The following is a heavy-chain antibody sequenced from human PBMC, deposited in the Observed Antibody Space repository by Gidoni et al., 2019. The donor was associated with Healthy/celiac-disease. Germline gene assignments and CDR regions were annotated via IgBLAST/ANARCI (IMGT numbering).Heavy chain of an antibody. Sequence: QVQLVESGGGVVQPGRSLRLSCAASGFTFSSYAIHWVRQAPGKGLEWVAVISYDGSNKDYADSVKGRFTISRDNSKNTLYLQMNSLRAEDTAVYYCARKLRTREYSSSSNYYYYGMDVWGQGTTVTVSS. D-gene: IGHD6-6*01. CDR3: ARKLRTREYSSSSNYYYYGMDV. J-gene: IGHJ6*02. CDR2: ISYDGSNK. CDR1: GFTFSSYA. V-gene: IGHV3-30-3*01.